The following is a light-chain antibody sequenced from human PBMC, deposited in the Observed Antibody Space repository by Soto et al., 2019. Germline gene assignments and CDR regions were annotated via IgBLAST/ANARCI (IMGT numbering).Light chain of an antibody. Sequence: QSALTQPASVSGSPGQSITISCAGTSSDFGGYNYVSWYHQHPGKAPKLLIYEVSNRPSGVSNRSSGSKSGNTASLTISGLQAEDEADYYCSSYTSSSTLVFGTGTKVTVL. CDR1: SSDFGGYNY. CDR3: SSYTSSSTLV. V-gene: IGLV2-14*01. J-gene: IGLJ1*01. CDR2: EVS.